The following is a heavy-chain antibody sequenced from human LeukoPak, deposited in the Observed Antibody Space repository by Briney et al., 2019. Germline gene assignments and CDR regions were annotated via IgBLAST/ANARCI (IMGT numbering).Heavy chain of an antibody. CDR1: GGSISSGDYY. CDR2: IYYSGST. V-gene: IGHV4-30-4*01. CDR3: ARGGLRGVDY. J-gene: IGHJ4*02. Sequence: SETLSLTCTVSGGSISSGDYYWSWIRQPPGKGLEWIGYIYYSGSTYYNPSLKSRVTISVDTSKNQFSLKPSSVTAADTAVYYCARGGLRGVDYWGQGTLVTVSS.